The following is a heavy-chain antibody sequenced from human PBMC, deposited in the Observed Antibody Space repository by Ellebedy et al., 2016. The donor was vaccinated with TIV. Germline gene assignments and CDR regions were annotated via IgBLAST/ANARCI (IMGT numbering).Heavy chain of an antibody. CDR3: VTGMDV. Sequence: GASLKISCAASGFPFHNYWMTWVRQAQGKGLEWVANIKHDGSVKNYVDSVKGRFTISRDNAKSSLWLQMNTLRVEDTAVYYCVTGMDVWGQGTTVTVSS. J-gene: IGHJ6*02. CDR1: GFPFHNYW. CDR2: IKHDGSVK. V-gene: IGHV3-7*01.